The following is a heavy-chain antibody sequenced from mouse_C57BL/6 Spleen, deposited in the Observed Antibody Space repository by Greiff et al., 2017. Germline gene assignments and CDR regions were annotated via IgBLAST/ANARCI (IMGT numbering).Heavy chain of an antibody. Sequence: QVQLQQSGPGLMQPSQSLSITCTVSGFSLTSYGVHWVRQSPGKGLEWLGEKWSDGSTDYNAAFISRLSISQDNSKSQVFFKMKSLQADDTARYYCASYDGYYPLWGTGTTVTVSS. CDR2: KWSDGST. CDR1: GFSLTSYG. D-gene: IGHD2-3*01. J-gene: IGHJ1*03. CDR3: ASYDGYYPL. V-gene: IGHV2-2*01.